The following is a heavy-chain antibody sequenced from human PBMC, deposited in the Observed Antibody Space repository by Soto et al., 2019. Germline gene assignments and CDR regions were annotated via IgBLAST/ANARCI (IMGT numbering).Heavy chain of an antibody. D-gene: IGHD6-19*01. Sequence: GGSLRLSCAASGFSFSTYGMHWVRQAPGKGLEWVAAISHDGSNKYYVDSVKGRFTISRDSSKNTLYLQMNSLRAEDTAVYYCARDRGWSLFDYWGQGTLVTVSS. CDR2: ISHDGSNK. J-gene: IGHJ4*02. CDR1: GFSFSTYG. CDR3: ARDRGWSLFDY. V-gene: IGHV3-30*03.